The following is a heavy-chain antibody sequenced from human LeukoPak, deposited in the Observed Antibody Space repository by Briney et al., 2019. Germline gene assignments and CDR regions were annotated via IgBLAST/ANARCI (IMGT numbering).Heavy chain of an antibody. Sequence: PSETLSLTCTVSGDSISSGNNYWGWIRQPPGKGLELIGSIYSSGTTYYNPSLKSRVTISVDTSKNQFSLKLKSVTAADTAMYYCARGEKWDLHAFDIWGQGTMVTVSS. J-gene: IGHJ3*02. V-gene: IGHV4-39*02. CDR3: ARGEKWDLHAFDI. CDR1: GDSISSGNNY. CDR2: IYSSGTT. D-gene: IGHD1-26*01.